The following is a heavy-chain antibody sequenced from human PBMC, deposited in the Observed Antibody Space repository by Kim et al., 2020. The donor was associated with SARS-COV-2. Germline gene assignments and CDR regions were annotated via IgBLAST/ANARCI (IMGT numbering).Heavy chain of an antibody. Sequence: GRVTISRDNSKNTLYLQMNSLRAEDTAVYYCARDYYDSSGYSNYYYYGMDVWGQGTTVTVSS. J-gene: IGHJ6*02. D-gene: IGHD3-22*01. CDR3: ARDYYDSSGYSNYYYYGMDV. V-gene: IGHV3-66*01.